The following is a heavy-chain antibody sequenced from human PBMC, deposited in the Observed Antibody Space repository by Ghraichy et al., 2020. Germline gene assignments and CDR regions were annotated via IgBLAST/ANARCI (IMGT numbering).Heavy chain of an antibody. D-gene: IGHD4-23*01. J-gene: IGHJ6*02. CDR2: ITSSSRTK. V-gene: IGHV3-48*02. CDR3: ARGSKVVRFFYYDGMDV. CDR1: GFIFSDYS. Sequence: GGSLRRSCVGSGFIFSDYSMYWVRQSPGKGLEWVSYITSSSRTKSYADSVKGRFTISRDNAHNSLDLQMNSLRDEDTAVYYCARGSKVVRFFYYDGMDVWGQGTTVTVSS.